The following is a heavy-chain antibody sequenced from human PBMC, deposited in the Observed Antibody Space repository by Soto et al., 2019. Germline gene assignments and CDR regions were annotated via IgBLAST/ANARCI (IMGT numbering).Heavy chain of an antibody. CDR1: GYTLTELS. CDR2: FDPEDGET. CDR3: ATGHSGYYPPNFDY. V-gene: IGHV1-24*01. Sequence: ASVKVSCKVSGYTLTELSMHWVRQAPGKGLEWMGGFDPEDGETIYAQKFQGRVTMTEDTSTDTAYMELSSLRSEDTAVYYCATGHSGYYPPNFDYWGQGTLVTVSS. D-gene: IGHD3-22*01. J-gene: IGHJ4*02.